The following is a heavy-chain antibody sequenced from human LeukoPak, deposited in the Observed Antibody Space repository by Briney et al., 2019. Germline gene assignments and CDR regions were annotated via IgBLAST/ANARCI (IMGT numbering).Heavy chain of an antibody. CDR3: AKDLLYYYDGSGSTFEY. Sequence: GGSRRFSCAASGFTFSTYAMTWVRQPPGKGLEWVSTIGGSPVYYADSVKGRFTISRDDSKNTLFLQMSSLRVEDTAIYYCAKDLLYYYDGSGSTFEYWGQGTLVTVSS. J-gene: IGHJ4*02. CDR1: GFTFSTYA. D-gene: IGHD3-22*01. V-gene: IGHV3-23*01. CDR2: IGGSPV.